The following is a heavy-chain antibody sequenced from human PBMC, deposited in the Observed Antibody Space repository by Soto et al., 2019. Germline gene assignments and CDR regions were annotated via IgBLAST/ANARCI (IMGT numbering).Heavy chain of an antibody. CDR1: GGTFSSYT. Sequence: ASVKVSCKASGGTFSSYTISWVRQAPGQGLEWMGRIIPILGIANYAQKFQGRVTITADKSTSTAYMELSSLRSEDTAVYYCAREYDSSGYYPLHDYWGQGTLVTVSS. J-gene: IGHJ4*02. CDR2: IIPILGIA. D-gene: IGHD3-22*01. CDR3: AREYDSSGYYPLHDY. V-gene: IGHV1-69*02.